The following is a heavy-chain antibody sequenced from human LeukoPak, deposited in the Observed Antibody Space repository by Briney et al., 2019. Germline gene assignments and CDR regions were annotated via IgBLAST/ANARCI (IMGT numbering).Heavy chain of an antibody. CDR2: ISGSGASS. D-gene: IGHD3-22*01. Sequence: PGGSLRLSCAASGFTFSSYAMCWVRQAPGKGLEWVSGISGSGASSYYADSVKGRFTISRDNTRNTLYLQMNSLRAEDTAVYYCAKEKYYYDSSGYYWDYWGQGTLVAVSS. CDR3: AKEKYYYDSSGYYWDY. CDR1: GFTFSSYA. J-gene: IGHJ4*02. V-gene: IGHV3-23*01.